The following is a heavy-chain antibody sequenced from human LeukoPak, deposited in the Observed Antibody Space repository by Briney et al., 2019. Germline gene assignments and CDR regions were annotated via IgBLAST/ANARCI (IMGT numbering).Heavy chain of an antibody. CDR3: TRDIGCSSTSCYIWNYYYYYMDV. D-gene: IGHD2-2*02. Sequence: PGRSLRLSCKASGFTFGDYAMSWVRQAPGKGLEWVGFIRGKAYGGTTEYAASVKGRFTISRDDSKSIAYLQMNSLKSEDTAVYYCTRDIGCSSTSCYIWNYYYYYMDVWGKGTTVTVSS. CDR2: IRGKAYGGTT. CDR1: GFTFGDYA. J-gene: IGHJ6*03. V-gene: IGHV3-49*04.